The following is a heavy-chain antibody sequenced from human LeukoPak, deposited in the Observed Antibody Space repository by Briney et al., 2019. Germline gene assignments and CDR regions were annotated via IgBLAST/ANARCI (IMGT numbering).Heavy chain of an antibody. CDR2: IYYSGST. CDR3: ASITIFGVVDDFDY. CDR1: GGSISSSSYY. J-gene: IGHJ4*02. D-gene: IGHD3-3*01. V-gene: IGHV4-39*01. Sequence: SETLSLTCTVSGGSISSSSYYWGWIRQPPGKGLEWIGSIYYSGSTYYNPSLKSRVTISVDTSKNQLSLKLSSVTAADTAVYYCASITIFGVVDDFDYWGQGTLVTVSS.